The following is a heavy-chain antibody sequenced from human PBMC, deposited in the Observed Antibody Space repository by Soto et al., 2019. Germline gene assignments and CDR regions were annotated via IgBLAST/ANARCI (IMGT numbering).Heavy chain of an antibody. D-gene: IGHD6-19*01. V-gene: IGHV4-59*01. CDR3: ARVAVAGTRGGWFDP. Sequence: QVQLQESGPGLVKPSETLSLTCTVSGGSISSYYWSWIRQPPGKGLEWIGYIYYSGSTNYNPSLKRRVTISVDTSKNHLSLKLSSVTAADTAVYYCARVAVAGTRGGWFDPWGQGTLVTVSS. CDR2: IYYSGST. J-gene: IGHJ5*02. CDR1: GGSISSYY.